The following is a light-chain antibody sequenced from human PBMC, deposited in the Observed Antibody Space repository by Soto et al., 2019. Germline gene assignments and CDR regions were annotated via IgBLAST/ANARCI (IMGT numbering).Light chain of an antibody. CDR2: DVN. Sequence: SVLTQPRSVSGSPGQSVTISCTGTSSDVGAYNFVSWFQQHPGKAPKLLISDVNKRPSGVPDRFSGSKSGNTASLTISGLQAEDEADYYCCSYAGSNYVFGTGTKVTVL. J-gene: IGLJ1*01. V-gene: IGLV2-11*01. CDR3: CSYAGSNYV. CDR1: SSDVGAYNF.